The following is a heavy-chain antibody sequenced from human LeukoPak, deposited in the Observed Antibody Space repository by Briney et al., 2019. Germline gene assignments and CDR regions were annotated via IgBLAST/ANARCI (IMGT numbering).Heavy chain of an antibody. CDR3: AGIEDSDYYLSGSYYGD. J-gene: IGHJ4*02. CDR2: IHGSGAT. Sequence: PSETLSLTCTPSGFSTRSYYWNGIPQPAGKGLEWIGRIHGSGATIYNPSLKSRVTMSVDTSKNQFSLKLTAVTAADTAVYYCAGIEDSDYYLSGSYYGDWGQGTLVTVSS. CDR1: GFSTRSYY. D-gene: IGHD3-10*01. V-gene: IGHV4-4*07.